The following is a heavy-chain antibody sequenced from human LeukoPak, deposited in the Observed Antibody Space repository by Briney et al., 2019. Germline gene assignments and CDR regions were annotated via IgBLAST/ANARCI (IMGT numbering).Heavy chain of an antibody. CDR1: GFTFSSYG. CDR3: ARDAIYYDSSVTPVLFV. Sequence: GGSLRLSCAASGFTFSSYGMHWVRQAPGKGLEWVAVIWYDGSNKYYADSVKGRFTISRDNSKNTLYLQMNSLRAEDTAVYYCARDAIYYDSSVTPVLFVWGQGTLVTVSS. V-gene: IGHV3-33*01. J-gene: IGHJ4*02. CDR2: IWYDGSNK. D-gene: IGHD3-22*01.